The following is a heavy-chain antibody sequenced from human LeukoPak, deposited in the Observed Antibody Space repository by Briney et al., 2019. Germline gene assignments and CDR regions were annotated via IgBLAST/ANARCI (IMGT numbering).Heavy chain of an antibody. J-gene: IGHJ4*02. V-gene: IGHV1-18*01. D-gene: IGHD5-18*01. Sequence: ASVKVSCKASGYTFTSYGISWVRQAPGQGLEWMGWISAYNGNTNYAQKLQGRVTMTTDTSTSTAYMELRSLRSDDTAVYYCAREAPVFGYSYGYLFDYWGQGTLVTVSS. CDR1: GYTFTSYG. CDR3: AREAPVFGYSYGYLFDY. CDR2: ISAYNGNT.